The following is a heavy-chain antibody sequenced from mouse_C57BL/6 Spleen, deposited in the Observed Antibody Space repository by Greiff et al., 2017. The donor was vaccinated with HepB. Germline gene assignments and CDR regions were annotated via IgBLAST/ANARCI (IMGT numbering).Heavy chain of an antibody. D-gene: IGHD1-1*01. J-gene: IGHJ4*01. Sequence: QVQLQQPGAELVKPGASVKMSCKASGYTFTSYWITWVKQRPGQGLEWIGVIYPGSGSTNYNEKFKSKATLTVDTSSSTAYMQLSSLTSEDSAVYYCARSLLRRSYAMDYWGQGTSVTVSS. V-gene: IGHV1-55*01. CDR3: ARSLLRRSYAMDY. CDR1: GYTFTSYW. CDR2: IYPGSGST.